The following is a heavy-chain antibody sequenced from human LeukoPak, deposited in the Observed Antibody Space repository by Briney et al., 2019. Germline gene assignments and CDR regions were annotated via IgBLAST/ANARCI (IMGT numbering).Heavy chain of an antibody. CDR1: GGTFSTYA. Sequence: SVKVPCKASGGTFSTYAISWVRQAPGQGLEWMGRIVPMGDITNYAQRFQGRVTITADKFTRKAYMELSSLRSEDTALYYCARESVRNWLDPWGQGTLATVAS. D-gene: IGHD3-3*01. CDR3: ARESVRNWLDP. V-gene: IGHV1-69*04. CDR2: IVPMGDIT. J-gene: IGHJ5*02.